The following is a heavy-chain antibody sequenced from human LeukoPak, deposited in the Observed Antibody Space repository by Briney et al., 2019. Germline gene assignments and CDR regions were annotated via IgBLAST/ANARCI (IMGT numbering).Heavy chain of an antibody. CDR1: GGSFSGYY. D-gene: IGHD1-1*01. CDR2: INHSGST. Sequence: ASETLSLTCAVYGGSFSGYYWSWIRQPPGKGLEWIGEINHSGSTNHNPSLKSRVTISVDTSKNQFSLKLSSVTAADTAVYYCAVYNWNDGVFDYWGQGTLVTVSS. CDR3: AVYNWNDGVFDY. J-gene: IGHJ4*02. V-gene: IGHV4-34*01.